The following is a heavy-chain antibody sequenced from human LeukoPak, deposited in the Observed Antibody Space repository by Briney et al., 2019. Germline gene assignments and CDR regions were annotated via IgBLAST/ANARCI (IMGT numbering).Heavy chain of an antibody. D-gene: IGHD5-18*01. CDR3: TREGEYSYGVFDY. J-gene: IGHJ4*02. CDR2: INTDGSST. Sequence: PGGSLRLSCAASGFTFSSHWMHWVRQAPGKGLVWVSRINTDGSSTSYADSVKGRFTISRDNAKNTLYLQLNSLRAEDTAVYYCTREGEYSYGVFDYWGQGTLVTVS. V-gene: IGHV3-74*01. CDR1: GFTFSSHW.